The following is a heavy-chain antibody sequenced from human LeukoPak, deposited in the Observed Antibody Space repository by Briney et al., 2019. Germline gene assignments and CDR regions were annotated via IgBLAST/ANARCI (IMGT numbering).Heavy chain of an antibody. CDR3: VSFYETY. CDR1: SNYW. V-gene: IGHV3-74*01. Sequence: GGSLRLSCAASSNYWMHWVRQVPGKGLVWVSHINSDGSWTSYADSVKGRFTISKDNAKNTVYLQMNSLRAEDTAVYYCVSFYETYWGRGTLVTVSS. CDR2: INSDGSWT. J-gene: IGHJ4*02. D-gene: IGHD2/OR15-2a*01.